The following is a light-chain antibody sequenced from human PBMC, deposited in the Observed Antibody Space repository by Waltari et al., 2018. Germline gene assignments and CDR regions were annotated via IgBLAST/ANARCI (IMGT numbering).Light chain of an antibody. CDR1: QSLVHSNGDTY. CDR3: GQGAHLPFS. Sequence: DVVMTQSPLSLPITPGQPASISCRSIQSLVHSNGDTYLSWYQQKPGQPPRLLIYQVSNRYSGVPEGASGSGTGTDFTLKISRVEAEDVGVYYCGQGAHLPFSFGQGTKVEIK. V-gene: IGKV2-30*02. CDR2: QVS. J-gene: IGKJ2*03.